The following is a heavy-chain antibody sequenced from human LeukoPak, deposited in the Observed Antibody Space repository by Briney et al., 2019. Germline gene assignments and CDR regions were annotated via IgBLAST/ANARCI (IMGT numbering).Heavy chain of an antibody. D-gene: IGHD1-7*01. CDR2: IWYDGSNK. CDR3: ARDELPADGMDV. CDR1: GFTFSSYG. V-gene: IGHV3-33*01. J-gene: IGHJ6*02. Sequence: GRSLRLSCAASGFTFSSYGMHWVRQAPGKGLEWVAVIWYDGSNKYYADSVKGRFTVSSDNSKNTLYLQMNSLRAEDTTVYYCARDELPADGMDVWGQGTTVTVSS.